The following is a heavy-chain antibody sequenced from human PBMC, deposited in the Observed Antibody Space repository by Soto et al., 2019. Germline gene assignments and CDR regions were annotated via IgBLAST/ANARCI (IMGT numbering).Heavy chain of an antibody. CDR1: GGSISSYY. D-gene: IGHD2-2*02. CDR3: ARGGQLLYGP. CDR2: INHSGST. Sequence: PSETLSLTCTVSGGSISSYYWSWIRQPPGKGLEWIGEINHSGSTNYNPSLKSRVTISVDTSKNQFSLKLSSVTAADTAVYYCARGGQLLYGPWGQGTLVTVSS. V-gene: IGHV4-34*01. J-gene: IGHJ5*02.